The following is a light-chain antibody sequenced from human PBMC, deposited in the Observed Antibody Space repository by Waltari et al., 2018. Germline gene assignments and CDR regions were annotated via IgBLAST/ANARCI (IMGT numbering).Light chain of an antibody. CDR2: KAS. J-gene: IGKJ1*01. Sequence: CRASQSISSWLAWYQQKPGKAPKLLIYKASSLESGVPSSFSGSGSGTEVTLTISSLQPDDFATYYCQQYKSYSWTFSQGTKVEIK. CDR1: QSISSW. CDR3: QQYKSYSWT. V-gene: IGKV1-5*03.